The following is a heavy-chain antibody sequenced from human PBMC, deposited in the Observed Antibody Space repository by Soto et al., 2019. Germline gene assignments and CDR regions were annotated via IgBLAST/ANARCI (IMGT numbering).Heavy chain of an antibody. CDR3: ANVPEYNFWSGYRYYFDY. CDR1: RFTLSNHV. D-gene: IGHD3-3*01. Sequence: GCLRRSGAASRFTLSNHVMNWVGQAPGKGLEWVSAINGGGGSIFYADSVKGRFTISRDNSKNTLYLQMHSLRADDTAVYYCANVPEYNFWSGYRYYFDYWGQGTLVTVSS. J-gene: IGHJ4*02. V-gene: IGHV3-23*01. CDR2: INGGGGSI.